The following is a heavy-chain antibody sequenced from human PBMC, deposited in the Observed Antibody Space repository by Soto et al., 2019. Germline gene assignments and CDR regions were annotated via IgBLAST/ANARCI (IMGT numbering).Heavy chain of an antibody. J-gene: IGHJ4*02. CDR1: GFTFRTYA. V-gene: IGHV3-23*01. CDR3: AKIPTGSGSSKFDY. D-gene: IGHD3-10*01. Sequence: GGSLRLSCAASGFTFRTYAMNWVRQAPGKGLEWISAISGSGSFTHYADSVRGRFTISRDNSRNQLYLQMNNLRGDDTAMYYCAKIPTGSGSSKFDYWGQGIQVTVSS. CDR2: ISGSGSFT.